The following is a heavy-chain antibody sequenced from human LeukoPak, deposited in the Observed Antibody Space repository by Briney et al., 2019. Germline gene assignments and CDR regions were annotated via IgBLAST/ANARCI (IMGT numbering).Heavy chain of an antibody. D-gene: IGHD3-9*01. CDR3: ARARYFDWLTRYYYYMDV. J-gene: IGHJ6*03. Sequence: GGSLRLSCAASGFTFSSYWMSWVRQAPGKGLEWVANIKQDGSEKYYVDSVKGRFTISRDNAKNSLYLQMNSLRAEDTAVYSCARARYFDWLTRYYYYMDVWGKGTTVTVSS. CDR1: GFTFSSYW. CDR2: IKQDGSEK. V-gene: IGHV3-7*01.